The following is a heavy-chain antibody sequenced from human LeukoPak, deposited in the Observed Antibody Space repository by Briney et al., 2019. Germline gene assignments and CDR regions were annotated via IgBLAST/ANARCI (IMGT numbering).Heavy chain of an antibody. Sequence: SETLSLTCTVSGGSISRYYWSWIGQPAGKGLEWIGRIYTSGSTNYNPSLKSRVSMSVDTSKNQFSLKLSSVTAEDTAIYYCARDSDSYGPDFDYWGQGTLVTVSS. V-gene: IGHV4-4*07. CDR2: IYTSGST. D-gene: IGHD5-18*01. CDR3: ARDSDSYGPDFDY. J-gene: IGHJ4*02. CDR1: GGSISRYY.